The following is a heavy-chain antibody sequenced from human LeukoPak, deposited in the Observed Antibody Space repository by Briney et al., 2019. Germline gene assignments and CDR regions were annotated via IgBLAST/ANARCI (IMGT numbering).Heavy chain of an antibody. V-gene: IGHV4-31*03. D-gene: IGHD5-18*01. CDR3: ARVVQPGYSYGFNWFDP. Sequence: PSQTLSLTCTVSGGSISSGGYYWSWIRQHPGKGLEWIGYIYYSGSTNYNPSLKSRVTISVDTSKNQFSLKLSSVTAADTAVYYCARVVQPGYSYGFNWFDPWGQGTLVTVSS. J-gene: IGHJ5*02. CDR1: GGSISSGGYY. CDR2: IYYSGST.